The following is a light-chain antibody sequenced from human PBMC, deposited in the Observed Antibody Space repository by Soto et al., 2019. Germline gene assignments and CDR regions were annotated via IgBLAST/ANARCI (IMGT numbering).Light chain of an antibody. Sequence: DIQLTQSPSFLSASVGDRVTITCRASQGISSYLAWYQQKPGKAPKLLIYAASTLQSGVPSRFSGSGSGTEFTPTISSRQPEDFATYYCQQLNSYPRTFGQGTKVEIK. V-gene: IGKV1-9*01. CDR3: QQLNSYPRT. CDR1: QGISSY. J-gene: IGKJ1*01. CDR2: AAS.